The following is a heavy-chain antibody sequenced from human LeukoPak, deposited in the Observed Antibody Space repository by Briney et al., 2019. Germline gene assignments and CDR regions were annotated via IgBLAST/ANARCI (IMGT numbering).Heavy chain of an antibody. CDR3: AKDASSIVVVIAHYYYYYMDV. Sequence: GGSLRLSCAASGFTFSSYGMHWVRQAPGKGLEWVAFIRYDGSNKYYADSVKDRFTISRDNSKNTLYLQMNSLRAEDTAVYYCAKDASSIVVVIAHYYYYYMDVWGKGTTVTVSS. J-gene: IGHJ6*03. D-gene: IGHD2-21*01. CDR2: IRYDGSNK. V-gene: IGHV3-30*02. CDR1: GFTFSSYG.